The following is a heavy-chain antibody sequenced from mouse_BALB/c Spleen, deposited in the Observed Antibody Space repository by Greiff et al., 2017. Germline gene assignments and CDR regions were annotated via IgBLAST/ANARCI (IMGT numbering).Heavy chain of an antibody. CDR1: GYTFTDYW. CDR2: IDTSDSYT. CDR3: ARGSTTVPAWFAY. J-gene: IGHJ3*01. D-gene: IGHD1-1*01. V-gene: IGHV1-69*01. Sequence: VQLQQPGAELVMPGASVKMSCKASGYTFTDYWMHWVKQRPGQGLEWIGAIDTSDSYTSYNQKFKGKATLTVDESSSTAYMQLSSLTSEDSAVYYCARGSTTVPAWFAYWGQGTLVTVSA.